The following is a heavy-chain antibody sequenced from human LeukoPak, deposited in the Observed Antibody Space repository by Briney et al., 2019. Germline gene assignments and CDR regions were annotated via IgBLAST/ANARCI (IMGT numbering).Heavy chain of an antibody. J-gene: IGHJ4*02. CDR1: GGSFSGYY. CDR3: ARVTGPIVVAYIY. V-gene: IGHV4-34*01. D-gene: IGHD2-15*01. CDR2: INHSGST. Sequence: SETLSLTCAVYGGSFSGYYWSWIRQPPGKGLEWIGEINHSGSTNYNPSLKSQVTISVDTSKNQFSLKLSSVTAADTAVYYCARVTGPIVVAYIYWGQGTLVTVSS.